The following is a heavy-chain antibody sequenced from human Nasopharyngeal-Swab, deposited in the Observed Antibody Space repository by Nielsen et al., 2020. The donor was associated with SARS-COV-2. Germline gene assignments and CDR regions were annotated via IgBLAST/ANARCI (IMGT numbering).Heavy chain of an antibody. J-gene: IGHJ3*02. V-gene: IGHV1-2*02. D-gene: IGHD3-22*01. CDR3: VSSLVITTGRAFDI. CDR1: GYTFTGYY. CDR2: INPNSGGT. Sequence: ASVKVSCKASGYTFTGYYMHWVRQAPGQGLEWMGGINPNSGGTNYAQKFQGRVTMTRDTSISTAYMELSRLRSDDTAVYYCVSSLVITTGRAFDIWGQGTMVTVSS.